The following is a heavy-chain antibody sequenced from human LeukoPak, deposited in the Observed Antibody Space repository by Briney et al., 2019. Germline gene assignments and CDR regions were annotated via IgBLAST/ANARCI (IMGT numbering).Heavy chain of an antibody. V-gene: IGHV4-59*08. D-gene: IGHD3-3*01. CDR2: IYYSGST. J-gene: IGHJ5*02. CDR3: ARHQVATIFGVVPWFDP. CDR1: GGSISSYY. Sequence: PSETLSLTCTVSGGSISSYYWSWIRQPPGKGLEWIGYIYYSGSTNYNPSLKSRVTISVDTSKNQFSLKLSSVTAADTAVYYCARHQVATIFGVVPWFDPWGQGTLVTVSS.